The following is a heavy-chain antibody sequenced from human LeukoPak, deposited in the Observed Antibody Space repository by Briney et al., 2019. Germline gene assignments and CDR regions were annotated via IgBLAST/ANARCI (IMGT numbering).Heavy chain of an antibody. CDR3: ATAGLDY. CDR1: EFTFSNYG. J-gene: IGHJ4*02. V-gene: IGHV3-30*02. Sequence: GGSLRLSCAASEFTFSNYGMHWVRQAPGKGLEWVTFVRSDGNDKYYADSVKGRFTISRDSSKNTLYLQMTSLRVEDTAIYYCATAGLDYWGQGSLVTVSS. D-gene: IGHD2-21*02. CDR2: VRSDGNDK.